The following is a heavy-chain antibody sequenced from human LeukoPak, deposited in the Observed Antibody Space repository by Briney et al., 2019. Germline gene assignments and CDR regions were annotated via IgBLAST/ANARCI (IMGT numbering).Heavy chain of an antibody. CDR2: ISGSGGST. J-gene: IGHJ4*02. CDR1: GFTFSSYA. V-gene: IGHV3-23*01. D-gene: IGHD5-18*01. CDR3: ARDGGYSYGLDY. Sequence: GGSLRLSCAASGFTFSSYAMSWVRQAPGKGLEWVSAISGSGGSTYYADSVKGRFTISRDNAKNSLYLQMNSLRSEDTAVYYCARDGGYSYGLDYWGQGTLVTVSS.